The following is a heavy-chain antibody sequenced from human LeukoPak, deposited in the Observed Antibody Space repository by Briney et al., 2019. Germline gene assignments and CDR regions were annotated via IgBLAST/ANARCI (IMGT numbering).Heavy chain of an antibody. CDR1: GFTFSSYT. CDR2: ISDSGSTI. V-gene: IGHV3-48*04. D-gene: IGHD3-16*01. Sequence: GGSLRLSCEASGFTFSSYTMNWVRQAPGKGLEWVSYISDSGSTILYADSVKGRFTISRDNAKNSLYLQMNSLRVEDTAVYYCARGGDYWGQGTLVTVSS. CDR3: ARGGDY. J-gene: IGHJ4*02.